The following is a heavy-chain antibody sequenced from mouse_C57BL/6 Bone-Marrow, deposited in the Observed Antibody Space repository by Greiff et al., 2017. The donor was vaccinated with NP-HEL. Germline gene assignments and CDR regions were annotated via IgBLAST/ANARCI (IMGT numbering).Heavy chain of an antibody. CDR1: GFTFSSYA. J-gene: IGHJ1*03. Sequence: EVKVVESGGGLVKPGGSLKLSCAASGFTFSSYAMSWVRQTPEKRLEWVATISDGGSYTYYPDNVKGRFTISRDNANTNLYLQMSHLKSEDTAMYYCAITTVVDWYFDVWGTGTTVTVSS. D-gene: IGHD1-1*01. V-gene: IGHV5-4*03. CDR2: ISDGGSYT. CDR3: AITTVVDWYFDV.